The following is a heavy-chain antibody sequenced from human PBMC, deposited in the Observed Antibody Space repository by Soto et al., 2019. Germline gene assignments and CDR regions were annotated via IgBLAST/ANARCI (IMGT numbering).Heavy chain of an antibody. CDR1: GFTFSSYA. V-gene: IGHV3-23*01. J-gene: IGHJ6*02. D-gene: IGHD3-10*01. CDR2: ISGSGGST. Sequence: GGSLRLSCAASGFTFSSYAMSWVRQAPGKGLEWVSAISGSGGSTYYADSVKGRFTISRDNSKNTLYLQMNSLRAEDTAVYYCAKPLGSGRSYYYYGMDVWGQGTTVTVSS. CDR3: AKPLGSGRSYYYYGMDV.